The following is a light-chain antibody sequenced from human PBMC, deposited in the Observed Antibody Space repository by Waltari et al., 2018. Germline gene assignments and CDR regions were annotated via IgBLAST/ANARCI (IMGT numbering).Light chain of an antibody. CDR1: NSDVGTYNY. V-gene: IGLV2-14*03. J-gene: IGLJ2*01. CDR3: SSYTTSDVVV. CDR2: DVS. Sequence: QSALTQPASVSGSPGQSITISCTGSNSDVGTYNYVSWYQQYPGKAPKLVIHDVSTRPSGTSYRFSGSKSGNPASLTISGLQAEDEADYYCSSYTTSDVVVFGGGTKVTVL.